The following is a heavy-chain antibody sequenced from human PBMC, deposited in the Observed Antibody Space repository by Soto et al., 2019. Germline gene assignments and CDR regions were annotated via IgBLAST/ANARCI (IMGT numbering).Heavy chain of an antibody. CDR1: GDTFTSYY. CDR3: ARDLAKGGGRAGFDY. CDR2: INPNSGGT. J-gene: IGHJ4*02. Sequence: QVRLVQSGAEVKAPGASVKVSCKAPGDTFTSYYMHWVRQAPGHGLEWMGVINPNSGGTKYPKKFQGRVTMTRDTSITTVYMSLTGLKSDHTAVYYCARDLAKGGGRAGFDYWGQGTLVAVSS. D-gene: IGHD2-15*01. V-gene: IGHV1-2*02.